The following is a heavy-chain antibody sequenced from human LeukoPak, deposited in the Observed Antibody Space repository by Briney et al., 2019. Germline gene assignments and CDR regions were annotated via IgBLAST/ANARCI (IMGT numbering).Heavy chain of an antibody. CDR3: ARVRCSGGSCYLLDY. J-gene: IGHJ4*02. D-gene: IGHD2-15*01. V-gene: IGHV4-30-4*01. CDR1: GGSISSGDYY. CDR2: IYYSGST. Sequence: PSETLSLTSTVSGGSISSGDYYWSWIRQPPGKGLEWIGYIYYSGSTYYNPSLKSRVTISVDTSKNQFSLKLSSVTAADTAVYYCARVRCSGGSCYLLDYWGQGTLVTVSS.